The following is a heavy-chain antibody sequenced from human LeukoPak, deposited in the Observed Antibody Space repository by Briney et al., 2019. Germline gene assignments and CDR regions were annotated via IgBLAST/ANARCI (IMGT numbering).Heavy chain of an antibody. Sequence: ASVQVSCKASGYTFTGYYMHWVRQAPGQGLEWMGWINPNSGGTNYAQKFQGRVTMTRDTSISTAYMELSRLRSDDTAVYYCARVFSHRIAAAAETGFDPCGQGAVFADSS. CDR2: INPNSGGT. J-gene: IGHJ5*02. V-gene: IGHV1-2*02. D-gene: IGHD6-13*01. CDR3: ARVFSHRIAAAAETGFDP. CDR1: GYTFTGYY.